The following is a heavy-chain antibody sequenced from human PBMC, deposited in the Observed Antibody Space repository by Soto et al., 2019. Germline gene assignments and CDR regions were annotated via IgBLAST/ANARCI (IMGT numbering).Heavy chain of an antibody. D-gene: IGHD5-12*01. Sequence: XGSLRLSCEASGIMFSTHWMSWVRQAPGKGLEWVANIKEDGSEKIYVDSVRGRFTISRDNAKNSLYLQMNSLRADDTAVYYCAGAGDGYNRASDFYYYYYGMDVWGQGTTVTVSS. V-gene: IGHV3-7*03. CDR3: AGAGDGYNRASDFYYYYYGMDV. CDR1: GIMFSTHW. J-gene: IGHJ6*02. CDR2: IKEDGSEK.